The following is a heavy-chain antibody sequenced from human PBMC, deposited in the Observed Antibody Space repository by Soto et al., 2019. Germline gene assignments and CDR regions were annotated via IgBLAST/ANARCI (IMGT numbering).Heavy chain of an antibody. V-gene: IGHV3-74*01. J-gene: IGHJ4*02. D-gene: IGHD3-10*01. CDR3: AGRGGATRFY. Sequence: EVQLVESGGGLVQPGGSLRLSCAASGFTFSSYWMHWVRQAPGKGLVWVSAINHDGGGTLYADSVKGRFTISRDNAKSTLSLQMNSLRAEDTAVYYCAGRGGATRFYLGQGILVTVSS. CDR1: GFTFSSYW. CDR2: INHDGGGT.